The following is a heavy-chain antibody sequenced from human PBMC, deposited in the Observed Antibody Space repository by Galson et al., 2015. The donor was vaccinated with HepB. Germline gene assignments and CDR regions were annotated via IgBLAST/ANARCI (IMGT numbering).Heavy chain of an antibody. Sequence: CAISGDSVSSDTTSWNWVRQSPSRGLEWLGRTYYRSKWYTDYAVFVKGRISINADTSKNEFSLQLNSVTPEDTAVYYCARTGYVRGTAISNLHYGLDFWGQGTTVTVS. V-gene: IGHV6-1*01. J-gene: IGHJ6*02. CDR3: ARTGYVRGTAISNLHYGLDF. D-gene: IGHD3-9*01. CDR1: GDSVSSDTTS. CDR2: TYYRSKWYT.